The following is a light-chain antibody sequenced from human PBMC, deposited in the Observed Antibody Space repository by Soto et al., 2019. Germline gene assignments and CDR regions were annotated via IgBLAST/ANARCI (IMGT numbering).Light chain of an antibody. V-gene: IGKV1D-12*01. CDR1: QAISTW. CDR2: AAS. Sequence: DIQMTQSPSSVSASVGDRVTITCRASQAISTWLSWYQQKPRRAPKLLIYAASNLQTGVPYRFSGSGSGTDFTLTISSLQPEDFATYYCQQANSVPRTLGQGTKVAIK. CDR3: QQANSVPRT. J-gene: IGKJ1*01.